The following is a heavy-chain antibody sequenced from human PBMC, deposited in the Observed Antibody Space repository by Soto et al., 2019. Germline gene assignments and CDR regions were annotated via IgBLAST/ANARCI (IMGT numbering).Heavy chain of an antibody. D-gene: IGHD5-12*01. Sequence: QVQLVQSGAEVRQPASSVKVSCKTSGGTFSSYAISWVRQAPGQGLEWMGGIVPIVDTSTYAQKFQGRVTITADEPTRTVYMELRSLRSDDTAVYYCVRVVAIPGYPDNWGQGTLVTVSS. J-gene: IGHJ4*02. CDR2: IVPIVDTS. V-gene: IGHV1-69*12. CDR3: VRVVAIPGYPDN. CDR1: GGTFSSYA.